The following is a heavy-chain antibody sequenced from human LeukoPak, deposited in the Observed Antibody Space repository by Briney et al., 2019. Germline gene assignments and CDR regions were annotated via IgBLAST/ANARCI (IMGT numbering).Heavy chain of an antibody. CDR2: ISNSGASP. CDR1: GFTFSSYA. J-gene: IGHJ4*02. D-gene: IGHD3-10*01. Sequence: GGSLGLSCAASGFTFSSYAMSWVRQAPGKGLEWVSSISNSGASPYYTDSVKGRFTISRDNSKNTLYLQVDSLRAEDTAVYFCAKDDRSAVRGTSDYWGQGTLVTVSS. V-gene: IGHV3-23*01. CDR3: AKDDRSAVRGTSDY.